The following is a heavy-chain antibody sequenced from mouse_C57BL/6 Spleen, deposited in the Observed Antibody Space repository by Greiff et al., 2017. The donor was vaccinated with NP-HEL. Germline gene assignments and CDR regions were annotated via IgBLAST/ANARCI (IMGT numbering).Heavy chain of an antibody. CDR3: ARYDYESYFDD. V-gene: IGHV1-76*01. D-gene: IGHD2-4*01. Sequence: QVQLKESGAELVRPGASVKLSCKASGYTFTDYYINWVKQRPGQGLEWIARIYPGSGNTYYNEKFKGKATLTAEKSSSTAYMQLSSLTSEDSAVYFCARYDYESYFDDWGQGTTLTVSS. J-gene: IGHJ2*01. CDR1: GYTFTDYY. CDR2: IYPGSGNT.